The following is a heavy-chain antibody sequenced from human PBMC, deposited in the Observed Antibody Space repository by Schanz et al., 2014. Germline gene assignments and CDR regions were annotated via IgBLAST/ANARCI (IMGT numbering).Heavy chain of an antibody. D-gene: IGHD1-26*01. CDR3: AREVGGSFGQHY. CDR1: GFTFSAYW. Sequence: LVVESGGGLVQPGGSLRLSCAASGFTFSAYWMTWVRQAPGKGLDWVGIIKPDGSEKFYVDSVKGRFTISRDNAKNLMYLHLNSLRAEDTAVYYCAREVGGSFGQHYWGQGALVTVSS. CDR2: IKPDGSEK. J-gene: IGHJ4*02. V-gene: IGHV3-7*01.